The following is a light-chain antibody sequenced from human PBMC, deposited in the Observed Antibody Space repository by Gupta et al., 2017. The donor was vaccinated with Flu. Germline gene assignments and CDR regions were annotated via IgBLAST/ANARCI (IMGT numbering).Light chain of an antibody. J-gene: IGKJ4*01. Sequence: SLGERANINCKSSQSVLYSSKNKNYLAWNQQKPGQPPKLLIYLASTRESGVPDRFSGSGSGTDFTLTISSLQAEDVAVYYCQQYYSTRLTFGGGTKVEIK. V-gene: IGKV4-1*01. CDR1: QSVLYSSKNKNY. CDR3: QQYYSTRLT. CDR2: LAS.